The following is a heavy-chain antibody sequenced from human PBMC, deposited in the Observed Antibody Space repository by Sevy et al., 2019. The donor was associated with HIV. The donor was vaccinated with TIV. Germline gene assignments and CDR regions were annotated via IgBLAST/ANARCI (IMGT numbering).Heavy chain of an antibody. CDR2: IHYTGST. CDR1: GYSISSYYW. D-gene: IGHD7-27*01. V-gene: IGHV4-38-2*01. Sequence: SETLSLTCVVPGYSISSYYWWDWFRRPPGKGLEWIGAIHYTGSTQYTPSLKSRVTVSADTSKNQFSLRLSSMTAADTAVYYCASHDWGREDFWGQGTLVTVSS. J-gene: IGHJ4*02. CDR3: ASHDWGREDF.